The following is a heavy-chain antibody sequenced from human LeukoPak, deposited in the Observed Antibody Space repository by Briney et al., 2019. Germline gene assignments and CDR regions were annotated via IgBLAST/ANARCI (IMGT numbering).Heavy chain of an antibody. V-gene: IGHV3-30-3*01. J-gene: IGHJ3*01. Sequence: GGSLRLSCAASGFTFSAYAMHWVRQAPGKGLEWVTVISDDGDNKYYADSVKGRFTISRDNSKNTLYLQMNSLRAEDTAVYYCARDEYTATQTAAIGVWGQGTTVTVSS. D-gene: IGHD5-18*01. CDR2: ISDDGDNK. CDR1: GFTFSAYA. CDR3: ARDEYTATQTAAIGV.